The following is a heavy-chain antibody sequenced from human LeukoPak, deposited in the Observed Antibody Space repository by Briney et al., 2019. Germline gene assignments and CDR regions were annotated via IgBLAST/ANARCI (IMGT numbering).Heavy chain of an antibody. CDR2: ISAYNGNT. CDR3: ARDLGVVVAADYFDY. CDR1: GYTFTSYG. V-gene: IGHV1-18*04. Sequence: ASVKVSCKASGYTFTSYGISWVRQATGQGLEWMGWISAYNGNTNYAQKLQGRVTMTTDTSTSTAYMELRSLRSDDTAVYYCARDLGVVVAADYFDYWGQGTLVTVSS. J-gene: IGHJ4*02. D-gene: IGHD2-15*01.